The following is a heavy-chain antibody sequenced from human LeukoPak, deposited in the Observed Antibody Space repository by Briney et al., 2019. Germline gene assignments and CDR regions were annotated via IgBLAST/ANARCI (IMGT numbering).Heavy chain of an antibody. CDR3: ARSDYDFWSGYSNWFDP. J-gene: IGHJ5*02. D-gene: IGHD3-3*01. V-gene: IGHV1-2*02. CDR1: GYTFTGYY. CDR2: INPNSGGT. Sequence: GASVKVSCKASGYTFTGYYMHWVRQAPGQGLEWMGWINPNSGGTNYAQKFQGRVTMTRDTSISTAYMELSRLRSDDTAVYYCARSDYDFWSGYSNWFDPWGQGTLVTVSS.